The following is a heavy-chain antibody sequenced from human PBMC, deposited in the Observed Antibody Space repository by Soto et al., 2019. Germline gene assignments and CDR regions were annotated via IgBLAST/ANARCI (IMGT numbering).Heavy chain of an antibody. Sequence: SVKVSCKASGGTFSSYAISCVLQSPGQGLEWMGGIIPIFGTANYAQKFQGRVTITADESTSTAYMELSSLRSEDTAVYYCARDLGQQQLVLNYWGQGTLVTVSS. V-gene: IGHV1-69*13. D-gene: IGHD6-13*01. CDR2: IIPIFGTA. CDR3: ARDLGQQQLVLNY. J-gene: IGHJ4*02. CDR1: GGTFSSYA.